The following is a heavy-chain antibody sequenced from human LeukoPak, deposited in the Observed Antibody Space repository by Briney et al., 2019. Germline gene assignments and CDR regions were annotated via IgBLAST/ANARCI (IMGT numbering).Heavy chain of an antibody. CDR1: EYTYTSYA. J-gene: IGHJ4*02. CDR2: INTNTGNP. V-gene: IGHV7-4-1*02. Sequence: ASVKVSCKASEYTYTSYAMNWVRQAPGQGLEWMGWINTNTGNPTYARGFTGRFVFSLDTSVNTAYLEISSLKGEDSAVYYCARGGSSWYDYWGQGTLVTFSS. D-gene: IGHD6-13*01. CDR3: ARGGSSWYDY.